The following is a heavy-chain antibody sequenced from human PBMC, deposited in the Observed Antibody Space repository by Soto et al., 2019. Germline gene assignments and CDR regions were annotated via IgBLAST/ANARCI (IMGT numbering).Heavy chain of an antibody. CDR2: INHSGST. J-gene: IGHJ4*02. V-gene: IGHV4-34*01. Sequence: PSETLSLTCAVYGGSFSGYYWSWIRQPPGKGLEWIGEINHSGSTNYNPSLKSRVTISVDTSKNQFSLKLSSVTAADTAVYYCARNPYSSWSKIGYFDYWGQGTLVTVS. D-gene: IGHD6-13*01. CDR3: ARNPYSSWSKIGYFDY. CDR1: GGSFSGYY.